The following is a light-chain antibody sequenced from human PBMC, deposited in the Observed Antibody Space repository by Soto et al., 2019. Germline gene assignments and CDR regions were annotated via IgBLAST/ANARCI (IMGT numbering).Light chain of an antibody. Sequence: ETVMTQFPATLSVSPGERATLSCRASQSVSSNLAWYQQKPGQAPRLLIYGASTRATGIPARSSGSGSGTEFTLTISSLQPEDFAVYYCQQYLDWRGFGQGTKVEIK. CDR3: QQYLDWRG. V-gene: IGKV3-15*01. J-gene: IGKJ1*01. CDR2: GAS. CDR1: QSVSSN.